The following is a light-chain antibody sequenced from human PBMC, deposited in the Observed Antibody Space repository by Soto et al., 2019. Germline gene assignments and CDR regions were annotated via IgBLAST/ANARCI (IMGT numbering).Light chain of an antibody. CDR3: MQAVETPLT. Sequence: DIVMTQSPLSLPVTPGEPASISCRSSQSLLHSNGYNYLNWYLQRPGQSPQLLIYLGSNRASGVPDRFIGSGSGTEFTLKISRVEAEDVGVYYCMQAVETPLTFGGGTKVEIK. CDR2: LGS. J-gene: IGKJ4*02. CDR1: QSLLHSNGYNY. V-gene: IGKV2-28*01.